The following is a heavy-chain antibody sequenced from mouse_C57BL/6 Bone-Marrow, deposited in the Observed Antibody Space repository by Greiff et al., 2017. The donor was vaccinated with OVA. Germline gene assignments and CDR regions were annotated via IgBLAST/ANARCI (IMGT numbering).Heavy chain of an antibody. CDR3: ARDPRRGAMDY. CDR1: GFTFSSYA. D-gene: IGHD2-12*01. V-gene: IGHV5-4*01. J-gene: IGHJ4*01. Sequence: EVMLVESGGGLVKPGGSLKLSCAASGFTFSSYAMSWVRQTPEKRLEWVATISDGGSYTYYPDNVKGRFTISRDNAKNNLYLQMSHLKSEDTAMYYCARDPRRGAMDYWGQGTSVTVSS. CDR2: ISDGGSYT.